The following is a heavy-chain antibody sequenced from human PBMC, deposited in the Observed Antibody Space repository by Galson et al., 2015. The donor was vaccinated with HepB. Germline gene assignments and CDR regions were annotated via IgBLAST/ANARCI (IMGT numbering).Heavy chain of an antibody. J-gene: IGHJ4*02. V-gene: IGHV1-3*01. CDR2: INAGNGNT. D-gene: IGHD3-22*01. CDR1: GYTFTSHA. Sequence: SVKVSCKASGYTFTSHAMHWVRQAPGQRLEWMVWINAGNGNTKYSQKFQGRVTITRDTSASTAYMELSSLRSEDTAVYYCARDSAGITMIYWGQGTLVTVSS. CDR3: ARDSAGITMIY.